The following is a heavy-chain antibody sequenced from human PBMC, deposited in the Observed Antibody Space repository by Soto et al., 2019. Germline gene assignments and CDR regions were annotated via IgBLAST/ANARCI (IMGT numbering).Heavy chain of an antibody. D-gene: IGHD3-3*01. J-gene: IGHJ4*02. V-gene: IGHV4-39*01. CDR2: IYYSGST. CDR3: ARRPFARFLEWFVDY. CDR1: GGSISSSSYY. Sequence: SETLSLTCTVSGGSISSSSYYWGWIRQPPGKGLEWIGSIYYSGSTYYNPSLKSRVTISVDTSKNQFSLKLSSVTAADTAVYYCARRPFARFLEWFVDYWGQGTLVTVSS.